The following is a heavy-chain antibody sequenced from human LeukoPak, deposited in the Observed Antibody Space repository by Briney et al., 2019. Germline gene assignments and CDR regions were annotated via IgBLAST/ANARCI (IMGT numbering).Heavy chain of an antibody. J-gene: IGHJ6*02. V-gene: IGHV3-53*01. CDR2: IYSGGIT. CDR1: GFTVSSNY. Sequence: GGSLRLSCAASGFTVSSNYMIWVSQAPGKGLEWVSLIYSGGITYYADSVKGRFTISRDNSKNTLYLQMNSLRAEDTAMYYCASPLKLYYHYGMDVWGQATTVTVSS. CDR3: ASPLKLYYHYGMDV. D-gene: IGHD1-26*01.